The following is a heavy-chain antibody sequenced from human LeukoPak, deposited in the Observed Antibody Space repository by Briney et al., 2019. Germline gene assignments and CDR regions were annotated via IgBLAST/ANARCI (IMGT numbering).Heavy chain of an antibody. J-gene: IGHJ5*02. V-gene: IGHV4-34*01. CDR1: GGSFSGYY. CDR2: INHSGST. Sequence: SETLSPTCAVYGGSFSGYYWSWIRQPPGKGLEWIGEINHSGSTNYNPSLKSRVTISVDTSKNQFSLKLSSVTAADTAVYYCARGEIVVVVPAAISSRDNWFDPWGQGTLVTVSS. CDR3: ARGEIVVVVPAAISSRDNWFDP. D-gene: IGHD2-2*01.